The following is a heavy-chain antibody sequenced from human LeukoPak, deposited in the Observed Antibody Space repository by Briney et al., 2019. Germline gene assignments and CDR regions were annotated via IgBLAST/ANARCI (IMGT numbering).Heavy chain of an antibody. CDR1: GFTYSDYG. D-gene: IGHD3-16*01. CDR2: ILNDGTWE. J-gene: IGHJ5*01. Sequence: GGSLRLSCAASGFTYSDYGMHWVRQAPGRGLGWVAFILNDGTWEYYPDSVKGRLTISRDNYRNTLYLQMNSVRLEDTAIYYCVKGGSISHNWFDSWGQGTLVTVSS. CDR3: VKGGSISHNWFDS. V-gene: IGHV3-30*02.